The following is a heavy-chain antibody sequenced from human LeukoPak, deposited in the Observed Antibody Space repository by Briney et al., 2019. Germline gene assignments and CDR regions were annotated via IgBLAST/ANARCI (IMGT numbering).Heavy chain of an antibody. CDR2: VNSDGNTT. V-gene: IGHV3-74*03. CDR1: GFTLGNNW. J-gene: IGHJ4*02. D-gene: IGHD3-3*01. CDR3: ARGNDFWSLDY. Sequence: PGGSLRLSCAASGFTLGNNWMHWVRQAPGKGLVWVSRVNSDGNTTTYADSVKGRFTISRDNAKNTLYLQMNSLRAEDTAVYYCARGNDFWSLDYWGQGTLVTVSS.